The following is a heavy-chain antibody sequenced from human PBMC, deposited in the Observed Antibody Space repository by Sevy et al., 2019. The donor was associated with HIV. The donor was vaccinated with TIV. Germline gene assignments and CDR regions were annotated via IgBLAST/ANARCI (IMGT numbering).Heavy chain of an antibody. Sequence: GGSLRLSCAASGFTFSSSSMHWVRQAPGKGLEWVAVTSYDGSHKYYADSVKGRFTISRDNSEHTMYLEMNSLGVEETAFYFCARDGGLHLRLYYFDFWGQGTLVTVSS. V-gene: IGHV3-30-3*01. CDR1: GFTFSSSS. CDR3: ARDGGLHLRLYYFDF. J-gene: IGHJ4*02. CDR2: TSYDGSHK. D-gene: IGHD3-16*01.